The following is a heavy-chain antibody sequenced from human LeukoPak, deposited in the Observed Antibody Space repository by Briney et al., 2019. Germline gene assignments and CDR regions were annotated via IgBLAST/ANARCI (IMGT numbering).Heavy chain of an antibody. CDR3: ARDDVVVPAAISMGWFDP. Sequence: GASVKVSCKASGYTFTSYDINWVRQATGQGLEWMGWMNPNSGNTGYAQKFQGRVTMTRNTSISTAYMELSSLRSEDTAVYYCARDDVVVPAAISMGWFDPWGQGTLVTVSS. CDR2: MNPNSGNT. D-gene: IGHD2-2*02. V-gene: IGHV1-8*01. J-gene: IGHJ5*02. CDR1: GYTFTSYD.